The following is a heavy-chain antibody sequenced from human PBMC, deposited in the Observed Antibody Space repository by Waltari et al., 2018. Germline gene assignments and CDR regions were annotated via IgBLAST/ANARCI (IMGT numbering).Heavy chain of an antibody. CDR2: IIPTLQKV. CDR1: GGSFPTFG. CDR3: AGGTPLRFFVH. V-gene: IGHV1-69*01. J-gene: IGHJ4*02. Sequence: QVQLVQSGAEVKTPGSSVKVSCKAAGGSFPTFGLYWVRQAPGQGLEWMGGIIPTLQKVAAAQEFQGRVSITADDYTGTAYMELTSLRFEDTAVYYCAGGTPLRFFVHWGQGTRVTVSP.